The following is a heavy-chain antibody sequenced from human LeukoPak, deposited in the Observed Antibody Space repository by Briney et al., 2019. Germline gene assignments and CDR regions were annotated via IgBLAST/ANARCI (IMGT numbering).Heavy chain of an antibody. V-gene: IGHV3-7*01. J-gene: IGHJ6*02. CDR2: IKQDGSEK. CDR3: ARGTERVVTANCYYYGMDV. D-gene: IGHD2-21*02. Sequence: GGSLRLSCAASGFTFSSYWMSWVRQAPGKGLEWVANIKQDGSEKYYVDSVKGRFTISRDNAKNSLYLQMNSLRAEDTAVYYCARGTERVVTANCYYYGMDVWGQGTTVTVSS. CDR1: GFTFSSYW.